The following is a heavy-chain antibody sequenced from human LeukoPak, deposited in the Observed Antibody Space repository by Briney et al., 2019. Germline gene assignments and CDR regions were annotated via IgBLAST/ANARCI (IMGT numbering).Heavy chain of an antibody. CDR3: VRAYDY. V-gene: IGHV4-59*12. CDR1: GDSFSSYF. Sequence: SETLSLTCTVSGDSFSSYFWSWIRQPPGKGLEWIGKIYYTGSNNYNPSLKSRVTISVDTSKNQFSLNLISVTAADTAVYYCVRAYDYWGQGTLVTVSS. J-gene: IGHJ4*02. CDR2: IYYTGSN.